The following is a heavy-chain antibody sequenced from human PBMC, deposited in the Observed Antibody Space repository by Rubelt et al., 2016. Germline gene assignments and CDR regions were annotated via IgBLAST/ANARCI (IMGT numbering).Heavy chain of an antibody. Sequence: VSAISGGGGSTYYADSVKGRFTISRDNSKNTLYLQMNSLRAEDTAVYYCAKDLSDISTLDYWGQGTLVTVSS. D-gene: IGHD6-13*01. J-gene: IGHJ4*02. CDR3: AKDLSDISTLDY. V-gene: IGHV3-23*01. CDR2: ISGGGGST.